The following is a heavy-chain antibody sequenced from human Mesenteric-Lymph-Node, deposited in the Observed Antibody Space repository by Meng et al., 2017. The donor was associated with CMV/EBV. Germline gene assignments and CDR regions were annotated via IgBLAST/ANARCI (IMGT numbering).Heavy chain of an antibody. J-gene: IGHJ4*02. CDR3: ARDGPPIVVVPAAIRGYFDY. Sequence: GESLKISCAASGFTFSSYEMNWVRQAPGKGLEWVSYISSSGSTIYYADSVKGRFTISRDNAKNSLYLQMNSLRAEDTAVYYCARDGPPIVVVPAAIRGYFDYWGQGTLVTVSS. V-gene: IGHV3-48*03. D-gene: IGHD2-2*01. CDR1: GFTFSSYE. CDR2: ISSSGSTI.